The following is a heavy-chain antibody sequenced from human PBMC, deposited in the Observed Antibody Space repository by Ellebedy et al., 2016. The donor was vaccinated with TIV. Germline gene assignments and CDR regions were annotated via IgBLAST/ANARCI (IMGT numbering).Heavy chain of an antibody. CDR3: ARSGYSYGFSVFDY. Sequence: MPSETLSLTCAVSGGSISSSNWWSWVRQPPGKGLEWIGYIYYSGSTNYNPSLKSRVTISVDTSKNQFSLKLSSVTAADTAVYYCARSGYSYGFSVFDYWGQGTLVTVSS. CDR1: GGSISSSNW. CDR2: IYYSGST. D-gene: IGHD5-18*01. V-gene: IGHV4-4*02. J-gene: IGHJ4*02.